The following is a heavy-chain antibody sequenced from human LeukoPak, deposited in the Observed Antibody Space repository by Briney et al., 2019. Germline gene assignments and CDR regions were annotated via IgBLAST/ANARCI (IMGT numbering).Heavy chain of an antibody. CDR2: MNPNKGDS. D-gene: IGHD6-25*01. J-gene: IGHJ4*02. V-gene: IGHV1-8*03. CDR3: ASTTSFTVSGYDY. CDR1: VYTFTNYL. Sequence: GASVKVSCKASVYTFTNYLINWVRQAPGQGLEWLGWMNPNKGDSGFAQNFQGRVAITRDTSMSTVYMDLGSVTAEDTAVYFCASTTSFTVSGYDYWGQGTLVTVSS.